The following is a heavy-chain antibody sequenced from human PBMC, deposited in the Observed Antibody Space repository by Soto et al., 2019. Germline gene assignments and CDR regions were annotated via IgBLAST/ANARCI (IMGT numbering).Heavy chain of an antibody. CDR3: ARFRWLQQGRNWFDP. Sequence: GASVKVSCKASGYTFTGYGISWVRQAPGQGLEWMGWISAYNGNTNYAQKLQGRVTMTTDTSTSTAYMELRSLRSDDTAVYYCARFRWLQQGRNWFDPWGQGTLVTVSS. CDR1: GYTFTGYG. V-gene: IGHV1-18*01. D-gene: IGHD7-27*01. J-gene: IGHJ5*02. CDR2: ISAYNGNT.